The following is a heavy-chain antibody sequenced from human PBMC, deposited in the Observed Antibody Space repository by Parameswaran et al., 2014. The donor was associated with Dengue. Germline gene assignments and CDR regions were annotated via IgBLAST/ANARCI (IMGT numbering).Heavy chain of an antibody. V-gene: IGHV3-11*04. J-gene: IGHJ4*02. Sequence: WIRQPPGRAGWVSYISSSGSTIYYADSVKGRFTISRDNAKNSLYLQMNSLRAEDTAVYYCARVWITMVRGVIIGPYFDYWGQGTLVTVSS. CDR2: ISSSGSTI. CDR3: ARVWITMVRGVIIGPYFDY. D-gene: IGHD3-10*01.